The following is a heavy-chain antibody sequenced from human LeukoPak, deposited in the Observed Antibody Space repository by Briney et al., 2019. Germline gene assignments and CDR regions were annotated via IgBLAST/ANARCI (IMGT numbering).Heavy chain of an antibody. CDR2: INHSGST. J-gene: IGHJ6*03. D-gene: IGHD6-13*01. CDR1: GGPFSGYY. Sequence: PSETLSLTCAVYGGPFSGYYWSWIRQPPGKGLEWIGEINHSGSTNYNPSLKSRVTISVDTSKNQFSLKLSSVTAADTAVYYCARGIAAAGTLPPYYYYMDVWGKGTTVTVSS. V-gene: IGHV4-34*01. CDR3: ARGIAAAGTLPPYYYYMDV.